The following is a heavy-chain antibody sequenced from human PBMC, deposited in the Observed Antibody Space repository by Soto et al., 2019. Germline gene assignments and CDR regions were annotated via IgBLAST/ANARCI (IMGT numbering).Heavy chain of an antibody. Sequence: PSETLSLTCTVSGGSISSGGYYWSWIRQHPGKGLEWIGYIYYSGSTYYNPSLKSRVTISVETSKNQFSLKLSSVTAADTAVYYCARDLRNYYDSSRAGAFDIWGQGTMVTVSS. CDR2: IYYSGST. CDR3: ARDLRNYYDSSRAGAFDI. CDR1: GGSISSGGYY. V-gene: IGHV4-31*03. D-gene: IGHD3-22*01. J-gene: IGHJ3*02.